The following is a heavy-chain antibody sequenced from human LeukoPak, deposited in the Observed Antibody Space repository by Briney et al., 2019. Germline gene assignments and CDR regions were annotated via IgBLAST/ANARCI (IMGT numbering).Heavy chain of an antibody. Sequence: ASVKVSCKASGGTFISYAISWVRQAPGQGLEWVGGIIPIFGTANYAQKFQGRVTITADESTSTAYMELSSLRSEDTAVYYCARRGYSSGWYGAFDIWGQGTMVTVSS. CDR1: GGTFISYA. V-gene: IGHV1-69*13. CDR3: ARRGYSSGWYGAFDI. J-gene: IGHJ3*02. CDR2: IIPIFGTA. D-gene: IGHD6-19*01.